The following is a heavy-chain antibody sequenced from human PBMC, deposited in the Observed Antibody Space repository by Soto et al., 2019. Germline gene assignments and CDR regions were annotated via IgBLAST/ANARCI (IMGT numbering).Heavy chain of an antibody. V-gene: IGHV2-5*02. J-gene: IGHJ5*02. Sequence: QITLKESGPTLVKPTQTLTLTCTFSGFSLSTNGVGVGWIRQPPGKALEWLALIYWDGDKRYSPSLKSRLTNTKDTSKNQVVLTMTNVDPVDTATYYCAHTKARFRGDCRGGTCYSLDPRGQGTLVTVSS. CDR3: AHTKARFRGDCRGGTCYSLDP. CDR1: GFSLSTNGVG. CDR2: IYWDGDK. D-gene: IGHD2-15*01.